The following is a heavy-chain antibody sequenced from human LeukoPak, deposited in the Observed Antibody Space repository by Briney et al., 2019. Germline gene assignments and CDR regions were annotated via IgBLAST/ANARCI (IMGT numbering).Heavy chain of an antibody. CDR3: ATDTSTYYYDSSGLGD. CDR2: IIPIFGTA. D-gene: IGHD3-22*01. CDR1: GGTFSSYA. Sequence: SVKVSCKASGGTFSSYAISWVRQAPGQGLEWMGGIIPIFGTANYAQKFQGRVTITADESTSTAYMELSSLRSEDTAVYYCATDTSTYYYDSSGLGDWGQGTLVTVSS. J-gene: IGHJ4*02. V-gene: IGHV1-69*13.